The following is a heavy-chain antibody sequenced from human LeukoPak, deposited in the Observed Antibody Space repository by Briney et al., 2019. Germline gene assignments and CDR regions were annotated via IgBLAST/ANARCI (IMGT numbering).Heavy chain of an antibody. Sequence: PGGTLRLSCAASGFTFANFLMIWVPQTPGKGLEWVSSVSGSGGSTYYADSVKGRFTISRDNSKNTVYLQMSSLRAEDTAVYYCAKLTQPSAYWGQGTLVTVSS. J-gene: IGHJ4*02. CDR2: VSGSGGST. D-gene: IGHD3-9*01. CDR3: AKLTQPSAY. V-gene: IGHV3-23*01. CDR1: GFTFANFL.